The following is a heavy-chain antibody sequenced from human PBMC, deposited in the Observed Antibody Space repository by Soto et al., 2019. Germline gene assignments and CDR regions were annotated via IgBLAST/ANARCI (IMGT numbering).Heavy chain of an antibody. J-gene: IGHJ6*02. CDR1: GYTFTSYT. CDR2: INAGNGNT. Sequence: GASVKVSCKASGYTFTSYTMHWVRQAPGQRLEWMGWINAGNGNTKYSQKFQGRVTITRDTSASTAYMELSSLRSEDTAVYYCASSYYYGSGSYYKYYGMDVWSQGITVTVSS. D-gene: IGHD3-10*01. V-gene: IGHV1-3*01. CDR3: ASSYYYGSGSYYKYYGMDV.